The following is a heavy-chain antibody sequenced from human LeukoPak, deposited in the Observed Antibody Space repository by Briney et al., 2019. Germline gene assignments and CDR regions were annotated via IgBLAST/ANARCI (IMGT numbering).Heavy chain of an antibody. CDR2: ISSSGSTI. Sequence: PGGSLRLSCAASGFTFSSYEMNWVRQAPGKGLEWVSYISSSGSTIYYADSVKGRFTISRDNAKNSLYLQMNSLRAEDTAVYYCARARGIDLESRGLDYWGQGTLVTVS. CDR1: GFTFSSYE. CDR3: ARARGIDLESRGLDY. D-gene: IGHD3-10*01. J-gene: IGHJ4*02. V-gene: IGHV3-48*03.